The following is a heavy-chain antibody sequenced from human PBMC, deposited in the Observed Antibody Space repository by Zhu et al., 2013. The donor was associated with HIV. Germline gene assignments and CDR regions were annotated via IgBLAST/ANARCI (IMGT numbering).Heavy chain of an antibody. CDR2: MNPNSGNT. CDR3: ARGGAHIVVAVGTFDL. J-gene: IGHJ3*01. V-gene: IGHV1-8*01. D-gene: IGHD2-15*01. Sequence: GAEVKKPGASVKVSCKGFLETPSPVYDINWVRQATGQGLEWMGWMNPNSGNTGYAQRFQGRVTLTRNTSITTVYMELTSLTPDDTAVFYCARGGAHIVVAVGTFDLWGQGTKITVS. CDR1: ETPSPVYD.